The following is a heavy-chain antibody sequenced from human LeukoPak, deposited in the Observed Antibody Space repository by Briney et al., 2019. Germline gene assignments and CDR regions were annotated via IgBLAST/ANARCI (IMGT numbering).Heavy chain of an antibody. CDR3: ASPYCGRIACYGGNY. CDR1: GFTFTNHW. V-gene: IGHV3-74*01. D-gene: IGHD2-21*01. Sequence: PRGSLRLSCAASGFTFTNHWMHWVRQAPGKGLVWVSRISSDGRITNYGDSVKGRFTISRDNAKNTLYLQMNSLRAEDTAVYYCASPYCGRIACYGGNYWGQGTLVTVSS. J-gene: IGHJ4*02. CDR2: ISSDGRIT.